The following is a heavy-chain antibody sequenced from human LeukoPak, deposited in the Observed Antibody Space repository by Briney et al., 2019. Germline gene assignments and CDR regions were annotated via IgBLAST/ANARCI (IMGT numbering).Heavy chain of an antibody. V-gene: IGHV3-7*01. D-gene: IGHD5-18*01. J-gene: IGHJ4*02. CDR2: IKKDGSEK. Sequence: GGSLRLSCAASGFTFSSYWMSWVRQAPGKGLEWVANIKKDGSEKYYVDSVKGRFTISRDNAKTSLYLQMNSLRAEDTAVYYCARDLSGVAGYTYGRGIDYWGQGTLVTVSS. CDR3: ARDLSGVAGYTYGRGIDY. CDR1: GFTFSSYW.